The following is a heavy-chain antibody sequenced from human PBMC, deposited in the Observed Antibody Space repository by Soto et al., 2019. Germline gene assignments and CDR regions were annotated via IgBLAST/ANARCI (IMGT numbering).Heavy chain of an antibody. V-gene: IGHV3-30-3*01. CDR2: ISYDGSNK. CDR1: GFTFSSYA. J-gene: IGHJ3*02. CDR3: ARSSLEPGSYYAFDI. Sequence: GGSLRLSCAASGFTFSSYAMHWVHQAPGKGLEWVAVISYDGSNKYYADSVKGRFTISRDNSKNTLYLQMNSLRAEDTAVYYCARSSLEPGSYYAFDIWGQGTMVTVS. D-gene: IGHD1-26*01.